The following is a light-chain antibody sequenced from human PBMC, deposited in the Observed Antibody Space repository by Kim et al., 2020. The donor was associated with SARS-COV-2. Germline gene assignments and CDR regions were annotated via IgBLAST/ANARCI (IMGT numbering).Light chain of an antibody. CDR1: QRIGSS. V-gene: IGKV3-11*01. J-gene: IGKJ2*01. CDR3: QQRSNWYT. CDR2: DVF. Sequence: PGESATLSCRASQRIGSSLAWYQHKPGQAPRLLIYDVFNRATGIPARFSGSGSWTDFTLTISSLEPEDFAVYYCQQRSNWYTFGLGTMLEI.